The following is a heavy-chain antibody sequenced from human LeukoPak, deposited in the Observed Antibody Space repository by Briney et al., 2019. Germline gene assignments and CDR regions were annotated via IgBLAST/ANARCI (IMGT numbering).Heavy chain of an antibody. D-gene: IGHD3-10*01. Sequence: LRASETLSLTCAVYGGSFSGYYWSWIRQPPGKGLEWIGEINHSGSTNYNPSLKSRVTISVDTSKNQFSLKLSSVTAADTAVYYCARDRQILLDVWGKGTTVTVSS. CDR3: ARDRQILLDV. CDR1: GGSFSGYY. V-gene: IGHV4-34*01. J-gene: IGHJ6*04. CDR2: INHSGST.